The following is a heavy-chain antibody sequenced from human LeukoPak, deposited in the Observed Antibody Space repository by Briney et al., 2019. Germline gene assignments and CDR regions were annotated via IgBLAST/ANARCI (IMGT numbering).Heavy chain of an antibody. CDR1: GFTFSSYA. J-gene: IGHJ4*02. CDR2: ISIDGSGK. D-gene: IGHD2-15*01. Sequence: GGSLRLSCAASGFTFSSYAMHWVRQAPGKGLEWATVISIDGSGKYYADSVKGRFTISRDDSKNTLFLQMNSLRAEDTAVYYCARDQWGYDPFDYWGQGTLVTVSS. CDR3: ARDQWGYDPFDY. V-gene: IGHV3-30*04.